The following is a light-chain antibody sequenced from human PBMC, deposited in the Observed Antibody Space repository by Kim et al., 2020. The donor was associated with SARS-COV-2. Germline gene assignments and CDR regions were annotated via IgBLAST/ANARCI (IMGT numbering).Light chain of an antibody. V-gene: IGKV1-8*01. CDR1: QGIRSY. CDR2: AAS. Sequence: AATGDRGTIPCRGGQGIRSYLGWEQQKPGKAPKRLIYAASTWQSGVPARFSGSGSGTDFTLTISCLQSEDFATYYCQQYYSYPLTFGGGTKVDIK. CDR3: QQYYSYPLT. J-gene: IGKJ4*01.